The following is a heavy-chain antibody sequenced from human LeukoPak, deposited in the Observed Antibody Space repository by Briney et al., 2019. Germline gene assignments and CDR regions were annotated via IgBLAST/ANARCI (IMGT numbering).Heavy chain of an antibody. V-gene: IGHV3-30*18. D-gene: IGHD3-10*01. Sequence: GGSLRLSCAASGFTFSSYGMHWVRQAPGKGLEWVAVISYDGSNKYYADSVKGRFIISRDNSKNTLYLQMNSLRAEDTAVYYCAKVVYYGSGSLGGFDYWGQGTLATVSS. CDR1: GFTFSSYG. J-gene: IGHJ4*02. CDR3: AKVVYYGSGSLGGFDY. CDR2: ISYDGSNK.